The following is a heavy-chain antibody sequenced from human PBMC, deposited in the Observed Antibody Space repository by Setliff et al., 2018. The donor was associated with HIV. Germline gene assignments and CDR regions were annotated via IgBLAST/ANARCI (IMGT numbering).Heavy chain of an antibody. Sequence: LGESLKISCKGSGYSFTSYWIGWVRQMPGKGLEWMGIIYPGDSDTRYSPSFQGQVTLSADKSISTAYLQWSSLKASDTAMYYCARHLIPGDPRYSSSWYYWGQGTRVTVSS. D-gene: IGHD6-13*01. J-gene: IGHJ4*02. CDR2: IYPGDSDT. V-gene: IGHV5-51*01. CDR1: GYSFTSYW. CDR3: ARHLIPGDPRYSSSWYY.